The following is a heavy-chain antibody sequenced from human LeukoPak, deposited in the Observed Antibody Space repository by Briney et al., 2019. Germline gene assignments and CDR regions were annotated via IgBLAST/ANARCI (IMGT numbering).Heavy chain of an antibody. D-gene: IGHD6-6*01. CDR3: ARVDPDSSSTLEVFDY. CDR2: IYSGGST. J-gene: IGHJ4*02. Sequence: PGGSLRLSCAASGFTVSGNYMSWVRQAPGKGLEWVSVIYSGGSTYYADSVKGRFTISRDNSKNTLYLQMNSLRAEDTAVYYCARVDPDSSSTLEVFDYWGQGTLVTVSS. V-gene: IGHV3-53*01. CDR1: GFTVSGNY.